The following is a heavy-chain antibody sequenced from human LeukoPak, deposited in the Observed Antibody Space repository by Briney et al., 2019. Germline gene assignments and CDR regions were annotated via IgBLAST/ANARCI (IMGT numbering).Heavy chain of an antibody. Sequence: SQTLSLTCAISGDSVSSNSAAWNWIRQSPSRGLEWLGRTYYRSKWYNDYAVSVKSRITINPDTSKNQFSLQLNSVTPEDTAVHYCARGGSYDILTGYYYGMDVWGKGTTVTVSS. CDR2: TYYRSKWYN. J-gene: IGHJ6*04. V-gene: IGHV6-1*01. D-gene: IGHD3-9*01. CDR3: ARGGSYDILTGYYYGMDV. CDR1: GDSVSSNSAA.